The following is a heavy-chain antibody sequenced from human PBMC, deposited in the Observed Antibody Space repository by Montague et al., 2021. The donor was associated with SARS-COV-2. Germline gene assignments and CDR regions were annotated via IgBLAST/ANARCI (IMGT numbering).Heavy chain of an antibody. Sequence: TLSLTCTVSGGSIRSGDYYGNWIRQPPGKGLEWIAYTYNNDRTNYNPSLESRVSVSVDTSKNQFSLRLSSVTAADTAVYYCARIGGWSGAFWGQGTLVTVSS. CDR3: ARIGGWSGAF. CDR1: GGSIRSGDYY. CDR2: TYNNDRT. D-gene: IGHD3/OR15-3a*01. J-gene: IGHJ4*02. V-gene: IGHV4-30-4*01.